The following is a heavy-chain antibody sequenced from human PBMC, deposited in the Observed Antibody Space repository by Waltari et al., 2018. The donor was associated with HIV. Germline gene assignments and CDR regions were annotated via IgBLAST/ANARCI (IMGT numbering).Heavy chain of an antibody. D-gene: IGHD1-26*01. CDR3: ARDPRSSGYYGMDV. CDR1: GFTISSNY. J-gene: IGHJ6*02. Sequence: EVQLVASGGGLIEPGGSLRVSCPAPGFTISSNYMSWVRQAPGKGLEWVSVIYSGGSRYYADSVKGRFIISRDNSKNTVSLHMNSLRAEDTAVYYCARDPRSSGYYGMDVWGQGIKVTVSS. CDR2: IYSGGSR. V-gene: IGHV3-53*01.